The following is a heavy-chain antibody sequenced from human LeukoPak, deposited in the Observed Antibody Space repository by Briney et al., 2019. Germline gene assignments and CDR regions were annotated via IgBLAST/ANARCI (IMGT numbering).Heavy chain of an antibody. D-gene: IGHD2-15*01. CDR3: AAGYCSGGSCYTTPDNWFDP. V-gene: IGHV4-31*03. Sequence: SQTLSLTCTVSGGSISSGGYYWSWIRQHPGKDLEWIGYIYYSGSTYYNPSLKSRVTISVDTSKNQFSLKLSSVTAADTAVYYCAAGYCSGGSCYTTPDNWFDPWGQGTLVTVSS. CDR2: IYYSGST. J-gene: IGHJ5*02. CDR1: GGSISSGGYY.